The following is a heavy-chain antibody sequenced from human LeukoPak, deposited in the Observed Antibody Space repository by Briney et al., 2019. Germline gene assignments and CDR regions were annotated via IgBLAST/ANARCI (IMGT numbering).Heavy chain of an antibody. V-gene: IGHV4-34*01. Sequence: SETLSLTCTVSGGSISGYYWSWIRQPPGKGLEGIGEINHSGSTNYNPSLKSRVTISVDTSKNQFSLKLSSVTAADTAVYYCARFGIPRWGQGTLVPVSS. J-gene: IGHJ4*02. CDR2: INHSGST. CDR3: ARFGIPR. D-gene: IGHD2-2*02. CDR1: GGSISGYY.